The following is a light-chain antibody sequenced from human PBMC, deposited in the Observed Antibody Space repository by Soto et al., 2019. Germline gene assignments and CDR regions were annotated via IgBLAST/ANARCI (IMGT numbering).Light chain of an antibody. Sequence: QSALTQPPSASGSPGPSVTISCTGTSSDVGGYNYVSWYQQHPGKAPKLMIYEDSKRPSGVPDRFSGSKSGTTASLSVSGLRAEDEADYYCISYAGSNLLYVFGAGTKLTVL. CDR3: ISYAGSNLLYV. V-gene: IGLV2-8*01. CDR2: EDS. J-gene: IGLJ1*01. CDR1: SSDVGGYNY.